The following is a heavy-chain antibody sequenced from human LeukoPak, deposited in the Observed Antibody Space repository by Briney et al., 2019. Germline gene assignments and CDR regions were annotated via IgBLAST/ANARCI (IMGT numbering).Heavy chain of an antibody. J-gene: IGHJ4*02. D-gene: IGHD1-7*01. CDR3: GRTGTTDAVYY. V-gene: IGHV4-34*01. CDR1: GGSFSGYY. CDR2: INHSGST. Sequence: SETLSLTCAVYGGSFSGYYWSWIRQPPGKGLEWIGEINHSGSTNYNPSLKSRVTISVDTSKNQFSLKLSSVTAADTAVYYCGRTGTTDAVYYWGQGTLVTVSS.